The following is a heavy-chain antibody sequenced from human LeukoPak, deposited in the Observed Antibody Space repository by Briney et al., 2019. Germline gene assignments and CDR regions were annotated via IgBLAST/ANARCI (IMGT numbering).Heavy chain of an antibody. CDR1: GYTFTGYY. Sequence: ASVKVSCKASGYTFTGYYMHWVRQAPGQGLEWMGWINPNSGGTNYAQKFQGRVTMTRDTSISTAYMELSRLRSDDTAVYYRARMFQYYYDSSGSLSLGYWGQGTLVTVSS. V-gene: IGHV1-2*02. CDR3: ARMFQYYYDSSGSLSLGY. CDR2: INPNSGGT. J-gene: IGHJ4*02. D-gene: IGHD3-22*01.